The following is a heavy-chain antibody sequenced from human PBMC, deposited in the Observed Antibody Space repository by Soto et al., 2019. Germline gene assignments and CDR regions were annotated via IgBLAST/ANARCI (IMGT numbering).Heavy chain of an antibody. CDR1: GGSIYTGGFY. Sequence: QVQLQESGPGLVKPSQTLSLTCTVSGGSIYTGGFYWSWIRQLPGKGLEWLGYIYYTGSTQYTPSLKGRLTISTDTSDNQFSLRLTSVTAADTAVYYCATSLVTSRTRVDYWGQGTLVTVSS. J-gene: IGHJ4*02. D-gene: IGHD1-26*01. CDR3: ATSLVTSRTRVDY. V-gene: IGHV4-31*03. CDR2: IYYTGST.